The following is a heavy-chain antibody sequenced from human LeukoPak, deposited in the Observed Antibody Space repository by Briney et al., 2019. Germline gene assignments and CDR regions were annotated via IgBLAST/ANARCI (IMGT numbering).Heavy chain of an antibody. CDR2: IIPVLGIA. V-gene: IGHV1-69*04. J-gene: IGHJ4*02. D-gene: IGHD3-3*01. Sequence: ASVKVSCKASGGTLSSYAISWVSPAPGQGLGWMGRIIPVLGIANYAQKCQGRVTITADKSTSTAYMELSSLRSEDTAVYYCARAGPSFGVVIPYYFDYWGQGTLVTVSS. CDR1: GGTLSSYA. CDR3: ARAGPSFGVVIPYYFDY.